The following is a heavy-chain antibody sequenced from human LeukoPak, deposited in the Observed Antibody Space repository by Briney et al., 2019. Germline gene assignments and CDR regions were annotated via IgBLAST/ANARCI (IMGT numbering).Heavy chain of an antibody. CDR2: ISSSGVYI. V-gene: IGHV3-21*01. CDR3: AREALAIDY. D-gene: IGHD6-13*01. CDR1: GLTFNMYT. Sequence: GGSLRLSCAASGLTFNMYTMNWLRQAPGKGLEWVSSISSSGVYIYYADSVKGRFTISRDNAKNSLYLQMNSLRAEDTAVYYCAREALAIDYWGQGTLVTVSS. J-gene: IGHJ4*02.